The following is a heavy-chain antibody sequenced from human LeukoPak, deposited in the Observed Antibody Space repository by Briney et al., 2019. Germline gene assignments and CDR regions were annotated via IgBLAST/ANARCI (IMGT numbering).Heavy chain of an antibody. CDR3: ASVRGYSSGWYASGFDP. CDR1: GGSISSSSYY. D-gene: IGHD6-19*01. J-gene: IGHJ5*02. V-gene: IGHV4-39*07. CDR2: IYYTGST. Sequence: PSETLSLTYTVSGGSISSSSYYWGWIRQPPGKGLEWIGSIYYTGSTNYNPSLKSRVTISLDTPKKQFSLKLSSVTAADTAVYYCASVRGYSSGWYASGFDPWGQGTLVTVSS.